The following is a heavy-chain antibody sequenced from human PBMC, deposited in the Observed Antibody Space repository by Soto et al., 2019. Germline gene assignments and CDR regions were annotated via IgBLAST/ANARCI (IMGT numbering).Heavy chain of an antibody. CDR1: GGSITSSGYL. V-gene: IGHV4-39*01. Sequence: QLQLQESGPGLVKPSETLSLTCTVSGGSITSSGYLWAWIRQPPGMGLAWIGTSHHSQSTYYNPSLTSRVTTSVDTSKNQLSLRLSSVTAADTAVYYCARQVGSGRWCFDLWGRGTLVTVS. D-gene: IGHD2-2*01. J-gene: IGHJ2*01. CDR2: SHHSQST. CDR3: ARQVGSGRWCFDL.